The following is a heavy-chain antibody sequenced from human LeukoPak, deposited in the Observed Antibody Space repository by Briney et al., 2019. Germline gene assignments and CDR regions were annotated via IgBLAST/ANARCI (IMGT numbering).Heavy chain of an antibody. V-gene: IGHV4-39*01. D-gene: IGHD4-17*01. CDR2: IYYSGST. CDR1: GGSISSSSYY. CDR3: ASQSYAYFDY. Sequence: PSETLSLTCTVSGGSISSSSYYWGWLRQPPGKGLEWIGSIYYSGSTYYNPSLKSRVTISVDTSKNQFSLKLSSVTAADTAVYYCASQSYAYFDYWGQGTLVTVSS. J-gene: IGHJ4*02.